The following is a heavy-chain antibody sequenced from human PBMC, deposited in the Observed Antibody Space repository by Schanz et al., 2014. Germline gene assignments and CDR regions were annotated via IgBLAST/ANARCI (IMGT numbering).Heavy chain of an antibody. CDR2: IKQDGSAK. CDR1: GFTFSRYW. Sequence: EVQLVESGGGLVQPGGSLRLCCVASGFTFSRYWMTWVRQAPGKGLEWVANIKQDGSAKNYVDSVKGRFTFSRDNAKNSLYLQMNSLRAEDTAVYYCARDLSYYTSGSYGYWGQGTLVTVST. D-gene: IGHD3-10*01. J-gene: IGHJ4*02. V-gene: IGHV3-7*01. CDR3: ARDLSYYTSGSYGY.